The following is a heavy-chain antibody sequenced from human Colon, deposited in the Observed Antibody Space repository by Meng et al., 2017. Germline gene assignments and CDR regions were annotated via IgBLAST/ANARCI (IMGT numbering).Heavy chain of an antibody. CDR3: ARVSSGWYLGY. J-gene: IGHJ4*02. CDR1: GFTFSDHY. V-gene: IGHV3-11*01. D-gene: IGHD6-19*01. CDR2: ISSSGSTI. Sequence: GGSLRLSCAASGFTFSDHYMSWIRQAPGKGLKWISFISSSGSTIYYTDSVKGRFTISRDNAKNSLYLQMNSLRAEDTAVYYCARVSSGWYLGYWGQGTLVTVSS.